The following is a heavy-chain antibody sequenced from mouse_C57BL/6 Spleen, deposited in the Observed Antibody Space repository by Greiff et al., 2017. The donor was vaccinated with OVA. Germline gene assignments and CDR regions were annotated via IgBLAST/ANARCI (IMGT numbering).Heavy chain of an antibody. CDR3: ARAHYYGSSPYWYFDV. CDR2: ISDGGSYT. V-gene: IGHV5-4*03. CDR1: GFTFSSYA. J-gene: IGHJ1*03. D-gene: IGHD1-1*01. Sequence: EVKLMESGGGLVKPGGSLKLSCAASGFTFSSYAMSWVRQTPEKRLEWVATISDGGSYTYYPDNVKGRFTISRDNAKNNLYLQMSHLKSEDTAMYYCARAHYYGSSPYWYFDVWGTGTTVTVSS.